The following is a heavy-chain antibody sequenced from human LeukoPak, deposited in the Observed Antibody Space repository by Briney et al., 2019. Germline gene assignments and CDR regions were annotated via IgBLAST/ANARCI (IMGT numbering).Heavy chain of an antibody. J-gene: IGHJ4*02. CDR1: GFTFSSYS. Sequence: WGSLRLSCAASGFTFSSYSMNWVRQAPGKGLEWVSSISSSSSYIYYVDSVKGRFTISRDNAKNSLYLQMNSLRAEDTAVYYCARDYRRFGGSSSFDYWGQGTLVTVSS. V-gene: IGHV3-21*01. CDR3: ARDYRRFGGSSSFDY. CDR2: ISSSSSYI. D-gene: IGHD4-23*01.